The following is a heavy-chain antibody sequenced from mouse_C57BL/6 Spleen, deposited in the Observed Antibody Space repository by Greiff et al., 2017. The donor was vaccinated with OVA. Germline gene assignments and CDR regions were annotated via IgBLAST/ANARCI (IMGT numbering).Heavy chain of an antibody. CDR1: GYTFTSYW. CDR3: ERNGDDGCWEEGG. D-gene: IGHD2-3*01. Sequence: VQLQQSGAELVRPGASVKLSCKASGYTFTSYWMSWVKQRPGQGLEWIGEIHPRSGNTYYNEKFKGKATLTVDKSSSTAHMELSSLTSMDSAVYTCERNGDDGCWEEGGWGTGATVTVSS. J-gene: IGHJ1*03. V-gene: IGHV1-81*01. CDR2: IHPRSGNT.